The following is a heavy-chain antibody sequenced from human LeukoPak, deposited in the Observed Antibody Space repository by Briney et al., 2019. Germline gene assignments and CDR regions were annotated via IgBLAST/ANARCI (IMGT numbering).Heavy chain of an antibody. V-gene: IGHV4-31*03. J-gene: IGHJ5*02. CDR2: IFYSGST. CDR1: SGSISSGDAY. Sequence: SETLSLTCTVSSGSISSGDAYWTWVRQHPGTGLEWIGYIFYSGSTLYNPSLKSRLTISVDTSKNQFSLRLSSVTAADTAVYHCARQSYSDSWSWFDPWGQGTLVTVSS. D-gene: IGHD1-26*01. CDR3: ARQSYSDSWSWFDP.